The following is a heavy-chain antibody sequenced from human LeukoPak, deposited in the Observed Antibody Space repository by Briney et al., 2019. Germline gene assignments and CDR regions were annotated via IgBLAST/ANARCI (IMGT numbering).Heavy chain of an antibody. CDR2: ITWNSGSR. V-gene: IGHV3-9*01. CDR3: AKEAGRDDFWDYFDC. D-gene: IGHD5-24*01. CDR1: GFTFDDYA. Sequence: GRSPRLSCAASGFTFDDYAMHWVRQVPGKGLEWFSGITWNSGSRGYADSVKGRFAISRDNAKNSLYLQMNSLSPEDTALYYCAKEAGRDDFWDYFDCWGQGTLVTVSS. J-gene: IGHJ4*02.